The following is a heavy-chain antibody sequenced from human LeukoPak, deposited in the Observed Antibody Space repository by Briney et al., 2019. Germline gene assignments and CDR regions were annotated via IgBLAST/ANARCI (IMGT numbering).Heavy chain of an antibody. CDR1: GGSISSYY. J-gene: IGHJ3*02. CDR2: IYYSGST. Sequence: SETLSLTCTVSGGSISSYYWSCIRQPPGKGLEWIGYIYYSGSTNYNPSLKSRVTISVDTSKNQFSLKLSSVTAADTAVYYCARADCSGGSCYPYDAFDIWGQGTMVTVSS. V-gene: IGHV4-59*01. CDR3: ARADCSGGSCYPYDAFDI. D-gene: IGHD2-15*01.